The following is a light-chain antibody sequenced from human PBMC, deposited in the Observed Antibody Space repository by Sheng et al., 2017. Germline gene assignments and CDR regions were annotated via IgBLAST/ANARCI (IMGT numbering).Light chain of an antibody. CDR2: KAS. V-gene: IGLV3-25*03. J-gene: IGLJ2*01. CDR3: QSADSSGPL. Sequence: SYELTQPPSVSVSPGQTARITCSGDALPNQYAYWYQRKPGQAPVLVMYKASERPSGIPERFSGSSSGTTVTLTINGVQAEDEADYYCQSADSSGPLFGGGT. CDR1: ALPNQY.